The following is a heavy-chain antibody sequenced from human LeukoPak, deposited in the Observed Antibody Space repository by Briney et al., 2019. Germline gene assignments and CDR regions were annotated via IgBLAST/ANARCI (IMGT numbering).Heavy chain of an antibody. D-gene: IGHD2-15*01. CDR2: IYPGDSDT. CDR1: GYSFTSYW. CDR3: ARFGRSGSDRGYCSGGSCYSDYYYGMDV. V-gene: IGHV5-51*01. Sequence: PGESLKISCKGSGYSFTSYWIGWARQMPGKGLEWMGIIYPGDSDTRYSPSFQGQVTISADKSISTAYLQWSSLKASDTAMYYCARFGRSGSDRGYCSGGSCYSDYYYGMDVWGQGTTVTVSS. J-gene: IGHJ6*02.